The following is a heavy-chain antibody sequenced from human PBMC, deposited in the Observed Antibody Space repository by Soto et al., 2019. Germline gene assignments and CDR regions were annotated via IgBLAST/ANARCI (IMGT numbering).Heavy chain of an antibody. J-gene: IGHJ4*02. CDR3: ARNAEEYSTSSGVRY. D-gene: IGHD6-6*01. V-gene: IGHV4-31*03. CDR1: GGCISSGGYY. Sequence: SETLSLTCTVSGGCISSGGYYWSWIRQHPGKGLEWIGYIYYSGSTYYSPSLKSRVTISVDTSKNQFSLRLRSVTAPDTAVYYCARNAEEYSTSSGVRYWGQGALLTVSS. CDR2: IYYSGST.